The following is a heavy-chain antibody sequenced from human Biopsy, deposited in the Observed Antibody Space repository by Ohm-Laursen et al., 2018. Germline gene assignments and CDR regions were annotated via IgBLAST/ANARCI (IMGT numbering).Heavy chain of an antibody. Sequence: SDTLSLTCPVSGGSMNNYYWNWIRQPPGKGLQVIGYISSGGRAKYNPSLKSRLTISLDTSKNQLSLRLSSVTAADSAIYYCARERQFRFLEGAFDYWGQGILVTVSS. CDR1: GGSMNNYY. CDR2: ISSGGRA. CDR3: ARERQFRFLEGAFDY. V-gene: IGHV4-59*01. D-gene: IGHD3-3*01. J-gene: IGHJ4*02.